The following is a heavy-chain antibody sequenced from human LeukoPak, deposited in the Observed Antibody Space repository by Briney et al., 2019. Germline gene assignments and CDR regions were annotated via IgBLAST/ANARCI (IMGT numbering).Heavy chain of an antibody. CDR3: ARHPLIPEYNWNDGPLRAFDI. V-gene: IGHV4-61*08. CDR2: IYKSGST. J-gene: IGHJ3*02. Sequence: PSETLSLTCTVSGGSINSDGYYWSWIRQPPGKGLERIGYIYKSGSTNYNPSLKSRVTISVDTSKNQFSLKLNSVTAADTAVYYCARHPLIPEYNWNDGPLRAFDIWGQGTMVTVSS. D-gene: IGHD1-1*01. CDR1: GGSINSDGYY.